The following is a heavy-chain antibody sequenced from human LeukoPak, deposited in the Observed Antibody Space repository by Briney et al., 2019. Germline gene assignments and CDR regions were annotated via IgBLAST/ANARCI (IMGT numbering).Heavy chain of an antibody. CDR3: ARVTVTTLEN. CDR2: TYYRSQWYN. Sequence: SQTLSLTCAISGDSVSSNTAAWYWIRQSPSRGLEWLGRTYYRSQWYNDYAVSVKSRITINPDTSKNQFSLQLNSVTPEDTAVYYCARVTVTTLENWGQGTLVTVSS. V-gene: IGHV6-1*01. J-gene: IGHJ4*02. D-gene: IGHD4-17*01. CDR1: GDSVSSNTAA.